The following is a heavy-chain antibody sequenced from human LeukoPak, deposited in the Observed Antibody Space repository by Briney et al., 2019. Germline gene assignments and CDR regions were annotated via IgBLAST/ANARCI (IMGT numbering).Heavy chain of an antibody. J-gene: IGHJ4*02. V-gene: IGHV3-30*01. CDR2: ISNDGSNK. Sequence: GGSLRLSCAASGFTFSSYAMHWVRQAPGKVLEWVAVISNDGSNKYYADSVKGRFTISRDNSKNTLYLQMNSLRAEDTAVYYCARDQDYWGQGTLVTVSS. CDR1: GFTFSSYA. CDR3: ARDQDY.